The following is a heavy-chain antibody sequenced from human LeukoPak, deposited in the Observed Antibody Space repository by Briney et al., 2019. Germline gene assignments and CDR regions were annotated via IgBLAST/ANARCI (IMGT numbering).Heavy chain of an antibody. Sequence: PGGSLRLSCAPSGFTFSSYAMSWVRQAPGKGLDWVSAISRGGGSTYYADSVKGRFTISRDSSKNTLYLQMVSLRVEDTAVYYCAKDPTGDFVGAFDIWGQGTMVTDSS. CDR3: AKDPTGDFVGAFDI. D-gene: IGHD3-16*01. V-gene: IGHV3-23*01. J-gene: IGHJ3*02. CDR2: ISRGGGST. CDR1: GFTFSSYA.